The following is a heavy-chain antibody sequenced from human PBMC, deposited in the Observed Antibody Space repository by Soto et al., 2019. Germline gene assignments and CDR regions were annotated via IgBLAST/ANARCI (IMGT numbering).Heavy chain of an antibody. CDR3: AREPTDVDWSTRWFDP. Sequence: QVQLVQSGAEVKKPGSAVKVSCKASGGTFSSYAISWVRQAPGQGLEWMGGISPIFGTANYAQKFQGRVTITADESTSTDYMELSSLRSEDTAVYYCAREPTDVDWSTRWFDPWGQGTLVTVSS. CDR1: GGTFSSYA. D-gene: IGHD3-3*01. V-gene: IGHV1-69*12. CDR2: ISPIFGTA. J-gene: IGHJ5*02.